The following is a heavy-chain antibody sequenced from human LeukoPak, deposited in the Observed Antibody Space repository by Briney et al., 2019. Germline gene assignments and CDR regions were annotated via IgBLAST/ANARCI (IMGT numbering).Heavy chain of an antibody. Sequence: SVKVSCKASGGTFSSYAISWVRQAPGQGLEWMGGIIPIFGTANYAQKFQGRVTITADKSTSTAYMELRSLRSDDTAVYYCARHTGSLYDFWSGYIDYWGQGTLVTVSS. CDR3: ARHTGSLYDFWSGYIDY. CDR1: GGTFSSYA. D-gene: IGHD3-3*01. V-gene: IGHV1-69*06. J-gene: IGHJ4*02. CDR2: IIPIFGTA.